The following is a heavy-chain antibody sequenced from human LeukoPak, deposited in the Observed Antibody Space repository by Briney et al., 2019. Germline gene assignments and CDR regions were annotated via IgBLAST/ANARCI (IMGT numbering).Heavy chain of an antibody. V-gene: IGHV4-31*03. CDR2: IYYSGST. D-gene: IGHD3-9*01. CDR1: GDSISSGGYY. J-gene: IGHJ4*02. CDR3: ARGLRYFDWLLEGFDY. Sequence: SETLSLTCTVSGDSISSGGYYWSWIRQHPGKGLEWIGYIYYSGSTYYNPSLKSRVTISVDTSKNQFSLKLSSVTAADTAVYYCARGLRYFDWLLEGFDYWGQGTLVTVSS.